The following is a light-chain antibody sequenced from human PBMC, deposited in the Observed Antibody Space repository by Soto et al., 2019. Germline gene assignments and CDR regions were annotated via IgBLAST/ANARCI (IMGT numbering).Light chain of an antibody. CDR1: QSISSW. Sequence: DIQMTQSPSTLSASVGDRVTITCRASQSISSWLAWYQQKPGKAPKLLIYKASSLESGVPSRFSGSGSGTEFTLTSSSLQPDDFATYYCQQYNSYSPRYTFGQGTKLEIK. CDR3: QQYNSYSPRYT. V-gene: IGKV1-5*03. J-gene: IGKJ2*01. CDR2: KAS.